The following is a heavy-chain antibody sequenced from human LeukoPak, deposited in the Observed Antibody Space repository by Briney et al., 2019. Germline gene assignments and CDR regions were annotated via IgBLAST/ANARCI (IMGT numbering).Heavy chain of an antibody. Sequence: GGSLRLSCAASGFTFNNYAMSWVRQAPGKGLEWVSVISGSGGNTHYADSVKGRFTISRDISKNTLYLQMNSLRAEDTALYYCAKDPTYYYDSSGYPPDYWGQGTLVTVSS. D-gene: IGHD3-22*01. CDR1: GFTFNNYA. CDR2: ISGSGGNT. J-gene: IGHJ4*02. CDR3: AKDPTYYYDSSGYPPDY. V-gene: IGHV3-23*01.